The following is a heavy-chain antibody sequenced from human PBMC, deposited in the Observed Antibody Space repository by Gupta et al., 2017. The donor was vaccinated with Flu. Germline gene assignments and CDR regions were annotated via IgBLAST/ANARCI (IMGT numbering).Heavy chain of an antibody. J-gene: IGHJ4*02. CDR3: TTDQGLTGTTFWRPLSPGIDY. Sequence: EVQLVESGGGLVKPGGSLRLSCAASGFTFSNAWMRWVRQAPGKGLEWFGRIKSKTDGGTTDYAAPVKGRFTISRDDSKNTLYLQMNSLKTEDTAVYYCTTDQGLTGTTFWRPLSPGIDYWGQGTLVTVSS. V-gene: IGHV3-15*01. CDR1: GFTFSNAW. CDR2: IKSKTDGGTT. D-gene: IGHD1-7*01.